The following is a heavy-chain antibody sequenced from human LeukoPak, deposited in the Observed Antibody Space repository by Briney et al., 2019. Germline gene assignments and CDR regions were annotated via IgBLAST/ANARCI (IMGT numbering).Heavy chain of an antibody. CDR1: GGSFSGYY. J-gene: IGHJ5*02. CDR3: APQGDIEHSYGYGKWFDP. CDR2: INHSGST. D-gene: IGHD5-18*01. V-gene: IGHV4-34*01. Sequence: PSETLSLTCAVYGGSFSGYYWSWIRQPPGKGLEWIGEINHSGSTNYNASLKSRVTVSVDSSKNQFSLRLSSVTAAATAVYSCAPQGDIEHSYGYGKWFDPWGQGTRVTVSS.